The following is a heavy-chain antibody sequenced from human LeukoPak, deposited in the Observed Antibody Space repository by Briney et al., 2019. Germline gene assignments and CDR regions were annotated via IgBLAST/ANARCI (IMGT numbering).Heavy chain of an antibody. Sequence: GGSLRLSCAASGFTFNTYTMNWVRQAPGKGLEWVSSISSSSSYIYYADSLKGRFTISRDNAKNSLYLQMNSLRAEDTAVYYCARDGAGPFAFDIWGQGTMVTVSS. J-gene: IGHJ3*02. D-gene: IGHD6-19*01. CDR3: ARDGAGPFAFDI. CDR1: GFTFNTYT. CDR2: ISSSSSYI. V-gene: IGHV3-21*01.